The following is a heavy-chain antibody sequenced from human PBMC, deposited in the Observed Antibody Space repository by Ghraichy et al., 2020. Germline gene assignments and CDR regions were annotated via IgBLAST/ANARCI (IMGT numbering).Heavy chain of an antibody. CDR1: GFTFSSYG. V-gene: IGHV3-33*01. J-gene: IGHJ5*02. CDR2: IWYDGSNE. CDR3: VREGSKSVARRWFDP. Sequence: GGSLRLSCAASGFTFSSYGMSWVRQAPGKGLEWVSLIWYDGSNEYYADSVKGRFTISRDNSKNTLYLQMNSLRAEDTAVYYCVREGSKSVARRWFDPWGQRTLVTVSS.